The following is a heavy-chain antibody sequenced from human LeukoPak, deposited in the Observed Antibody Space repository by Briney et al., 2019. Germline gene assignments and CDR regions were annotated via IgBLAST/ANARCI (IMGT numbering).Heavy chain of an antibody. CDR1: GHTYSVYC. V-gene: IGHV3-74*01. Sequence: GGSLRLSCAVSGHTYSVYCMHCATHARGKGRVRGSLSNNNGNTTTYADSVRSRFTTSRNNAKKTLNVQMNSLRAEDRAVYYCAATPAASPSLWGQGTLVTVSS. CDR3: AATPAASPSL. D-gene: IGHD4-23*01. CDR2: SNNNGNTT. J-gene: IGHJ4*02.